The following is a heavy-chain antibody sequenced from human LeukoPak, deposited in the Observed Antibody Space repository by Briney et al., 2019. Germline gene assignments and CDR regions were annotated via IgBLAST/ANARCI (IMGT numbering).Heavy chain of an antibody. CDR1: RLTFNSYV. CDR3: ARVSGNIQIWPQPFGDGMDV. V-gene: IGHV3-23*01. D-gene: IGHD3-10*01. Sequence: GGSLRLSCAASRLTFNSYVMGWVRQAPKKGLECVAAISSSGRKTYYADSVKGRFTISREDSKNTLYLQMNILRAEDTAIYYCARVSGNIQIWPQPFGDGMDVWGQGTMVTVSS. CDR2: ISSSGRKT. J-gene: IGHJ6*02.